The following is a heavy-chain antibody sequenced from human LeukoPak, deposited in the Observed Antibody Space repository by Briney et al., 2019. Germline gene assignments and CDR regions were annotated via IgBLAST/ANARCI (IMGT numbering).Heavy chain of an antibody. J-gene: IGHJ4*02. D-gene: IGHD1-26*01. CDR3: ARDRVGATVEFDY. Sequence: ASVKVSCKSSGYTFTSYGISWVRQAPGQGLEWMGWISAYNGNTNYAQKFQGRVTMTRDMSTSTVYMELSSLRSEDTAVYYCARDRVGATVEFDYWGQGTLVTVSS. CDR2: ISAYNGNT. V-gene: IGHV1-18*01. CDR1: GYTFTSYG.